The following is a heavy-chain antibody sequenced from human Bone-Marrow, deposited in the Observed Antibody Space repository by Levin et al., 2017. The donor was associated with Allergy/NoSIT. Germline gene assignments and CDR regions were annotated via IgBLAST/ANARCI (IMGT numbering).Heavy chain of an antibody. J-gene: IGHJ4*02. CDR2: IDWNSNSL. CDR3: AKDAELGFIYGRIDN. Sequence: QAGGSLRLSCAASGFTFDDFAMHWVRQAPGKGLEWVSGIDWNSNSLGYADSVKGRFTISRDNAKNSLYLQMNSVTSGDAAFYYCAKDAELGFIYGRIDNWGQGTLLTVSS. CDR1: GFTFDDFA. D-gene: IGHD5-18*01. V-gene: IGHV3-9*01.